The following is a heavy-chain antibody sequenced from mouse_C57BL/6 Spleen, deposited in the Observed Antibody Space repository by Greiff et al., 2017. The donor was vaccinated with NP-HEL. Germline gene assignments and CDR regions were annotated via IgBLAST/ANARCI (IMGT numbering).Heavy chain of an antibody. CDR3: ARCTTVVPYSAMDY. D-gene: IGHD1-1*01. J-gene: IGHJ4*01. CDR1: GYAFSSSW. Sequence: QVQLQQSGPELVKPGASVKISCKASGYAFSSSWMNWVKQRPGKGLEWIGRIYPGDGDTNYNGKFKGKATLTADKSSSTAYMQLSSLTSEDSAVYVCARCTTVVPYSAMDYWGQGTSVTVSS. V-gene: IGHV1-82*01. CDR2: IYPGDGDT.